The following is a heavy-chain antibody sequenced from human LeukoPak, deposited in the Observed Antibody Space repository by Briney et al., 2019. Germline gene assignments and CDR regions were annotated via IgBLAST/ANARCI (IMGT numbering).Heavy chain of an antibody. CDR1: GGSLSSNDW. D-gene: IGHD5-18*01. CDR2: IYHSESA. J-gene: IGHJ4*02. CDR3: ANKRNTAPYYFDY. V-gene: IGHV4-4*02. Sequence: SGTLSLTCAVSGGSLSSNDWWSWVRQPPGKGLEWIGEIYHSESANYNPSLKSRVTISVDKSKNQFSLQLSSVTAADTAVYYCANKRNTAPYYFDYWGQGTLVTVSS.